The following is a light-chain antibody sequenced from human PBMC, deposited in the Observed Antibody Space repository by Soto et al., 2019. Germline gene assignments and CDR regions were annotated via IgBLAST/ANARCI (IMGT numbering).Light chain of an antibody. Sequence: QSVLTQPASVSGSPGQSITISCTGTSSDFGNYNLVSWYQQHPGKVPKLILFEVNKRPSGVSGRFSGSKSGNTASLTISGLQAEDEADYYCCSFTSSNTHVFGTGTKVTAL. V-gene: IGLV2-23*02. J-gene: IGLJ1*01. CDR2: EVN. CDR3: CSFTSSNTHV. CDR1: SSDFGNYNL.